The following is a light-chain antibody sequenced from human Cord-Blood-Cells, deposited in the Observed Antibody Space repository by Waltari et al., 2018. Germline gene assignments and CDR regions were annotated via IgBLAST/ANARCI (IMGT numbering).Light chain of an antibody. V-gene: IGKV1-5*03. J-gene: IGKJ4*01. Sequence: DIQMTQSPSTLSASVGDRVTITCRASQRISSWLAWYQQKPGKARKLLIYKASSLESGVPSRFSGSGSGTEFTLTISSLQPDDFATYYCQQYNSYLTFGGGTKVEIK. CDR1: QRISSW. CDR2: KAS. CDR3: QQYNSYLT.